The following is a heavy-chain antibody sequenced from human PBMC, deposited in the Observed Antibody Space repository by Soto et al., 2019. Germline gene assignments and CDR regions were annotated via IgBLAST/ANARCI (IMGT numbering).Heavy chain of an antibody. D-gene: IGHD6-13*01. J-gene: IGHJ6*02. CDR1: GYSFTSYW. V-gene: IGHV5-10-1*01. CDR3: ARTLADDGMDV. Sequence: GESLKISCKGSGYSFTSYWICWVRQMPGKGLEWMGRIDPSNSYTNYSPSFQGHVTISADKSISTAYLQWTTLKASDTAMYYCARTLADDGMDVWGQGTTVTVSS. CDR2: IDPSNSYT.